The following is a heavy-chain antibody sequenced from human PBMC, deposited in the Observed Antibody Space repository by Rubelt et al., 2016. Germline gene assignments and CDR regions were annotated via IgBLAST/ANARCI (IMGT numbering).Heavy chain of an antibody. V-gene: IGHV1-18*01. J-gene: IGHJ4*02. Sequence: QVQLVQSGAEVKKPGASVKVSCKASGYTFTTYGINWVRQAPGQGLEWMGWISAYNGNTNHAQKLKGRVTMTTDASPSTAYMELRSLRSDDTAVYYCAREAYSGRYPLIDYWGQGTLVTVSS. CDR3: AREAYSGRYPLIDY. CDR1: GYTFTTYG. CDR2: ISAYNGNT. D-gene: IGHD1-26*01.